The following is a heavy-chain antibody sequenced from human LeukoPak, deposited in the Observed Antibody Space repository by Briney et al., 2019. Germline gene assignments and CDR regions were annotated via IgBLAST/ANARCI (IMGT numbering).Heavy chain of an antibody. CDR3: ARDEIPSGT. Sequence: GGSLRLSCAASGFIFNNYALSWVRETPGTGLEWVSAISGSGRNTYYADSVKGRFTISRDNSRSTVDLQMNSLRVEDTGIYYCARDEIPSGTWGQGTMVIVSS. CDR1: GFIFNNYA. V-gene: IGHV3-23*01. D-gene: IGHD6-25*01. CDR2: ISGSGRNT. J-gene: IGHJ3*01.